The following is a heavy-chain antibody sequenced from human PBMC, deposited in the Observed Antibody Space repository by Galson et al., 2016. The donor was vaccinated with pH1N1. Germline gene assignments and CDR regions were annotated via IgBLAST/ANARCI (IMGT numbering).Heavy chain of an antibody. Sequence: SVKVSCKASGFTFSNHGINWVRQAPGQGLEWMGWINTKTGNPTYAQGFTGRFVFSLDTSVNTAYLQINSQKADDTAVYYCARETPSPSPTVLRYFDWSRGLSAFDMWGRGTLVTVSS. D-gene: IGHD3-9*01. CDR3: ARETPSPSPTVLRYFDWSRGLSAFDM. V-gene: IGHV7-4-1*02. CDR1: GFTFSNHG. CDR2: INTKTGNP. J-gene: IGHJ3*02.